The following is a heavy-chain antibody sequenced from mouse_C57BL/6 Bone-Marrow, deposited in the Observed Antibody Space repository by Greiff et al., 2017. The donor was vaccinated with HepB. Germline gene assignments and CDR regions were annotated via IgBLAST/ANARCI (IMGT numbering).Heavy chain of an antibody. Sequence: VQLKESGGGLVQPGGSMKLSCAASGFTFSDAWMDWVRQSPEKGLEWVAEIRNKANNHATYYAESVKGRFTISSDDSKSSVYLQMNSLRAEDTGIYYCTRPYYDYDERFAYWGQGTLVTVSA. CDR2: IRNKANNHAT. CDR3: TRPYYDYDERFAY. CDR1: GFTFSDAW. D-gene: IGHD2-4*01. V-gene: IGHV6-6*01. J-gene: IGHJ3*01.